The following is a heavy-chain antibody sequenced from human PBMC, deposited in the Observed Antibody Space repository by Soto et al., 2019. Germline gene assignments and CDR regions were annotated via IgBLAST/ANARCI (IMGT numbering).Heavy chain of an antibody. Sequence: QVQLQQWGAGLLKPSETLSLTCAVYGVSFSGYYWSWIRQPPGKGLEWFGEINHSGSTNYNPSVTSRVSLSVDTSKTQLCLKLGSVTLADTAVYSCACLLTTVTTQDYFAYCVHGTLVTVS. CDR3: ACLLTTVTTQDYFAY. CDR1: GVSFSGYY. CDR2: INHSGST. D-gene: IGHD4-17*01. V-gene: IGHV4-34*01. J-gene: IGHJ4*01.